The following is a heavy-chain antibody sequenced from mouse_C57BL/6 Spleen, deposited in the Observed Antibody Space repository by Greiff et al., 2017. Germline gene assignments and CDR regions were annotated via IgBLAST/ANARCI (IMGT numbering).Heavy chain of an antibody. CDR3: AKGGLAY. V-gene: IGHV1-4*01. Sequence: QVQLQQSGAELARPGASVKMSCKASGYTFTSYSMHWVKQRPGQGLEWIGYINPRCGYTKYNQKFKDKATLTADKSSSTAYMQLGSLTSEDSAVYYCAKGGLAYWGQGTLVTVSA. D-gene: IGHD1-1*02. J-gene: IGHJ3*01. CDR2: INPRCGYT. CDR1: GYTFTSYS.